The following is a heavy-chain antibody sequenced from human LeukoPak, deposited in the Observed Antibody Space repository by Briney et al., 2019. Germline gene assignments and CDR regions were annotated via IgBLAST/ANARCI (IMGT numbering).Heavy chain of an antibody. CDR1: GFTFSSYA. J-gene: IGHJ3*02. CDR3: ARDTYYDFWSGRNPHDAFDI. V-gene: IGHV3-30-3*01. Sequence: GGSLRLSCAASGFTFSSYAMPWVRLAPGKGLEWVAVISYDGSNKYYADSVKGRFTISRDNSKNTLYLQMNSLRAEDTAVYYCARDTYYDFWSGRNPHDAFDIWGQGTMVTVSS. CDR2: ISYDGSNK. D-gene: IGHD3-3*01.